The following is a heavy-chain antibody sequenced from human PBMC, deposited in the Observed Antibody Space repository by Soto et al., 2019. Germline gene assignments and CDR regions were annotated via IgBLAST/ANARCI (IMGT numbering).Heavy chain of an antibody. D-gene: IGHD1-26*01. J-gene: IGHJ4*02. CDR3: ARDLGRAGSY. V-gene: IGHV3-74*01. Sequence: AQLVESGGGLVQPGGSLRLSCAASGFTFSNYWMHWVRQVPGQGPVWVSRLNRDGSRTDYADSVRGRFTIFRDNARNTLYLQMNSLRAEDTAMYYCARDLGRAGSYWGQGTVVTVSS. CDR1: GFTFSNYW. CDR2: LNRDGSRT.